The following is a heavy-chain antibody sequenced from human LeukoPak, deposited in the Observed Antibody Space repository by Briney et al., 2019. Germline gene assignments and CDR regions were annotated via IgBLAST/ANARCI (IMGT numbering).Heavy chain of an antibody. Sequence: GGSLRLSCAASGFTFSSYWMSWVRQAPGKGLEWVANIKQDGSEKYYVDSVKGRFTISRDNAENSLYLQMNSLRAEDTAVYYCARDDRAAAAPVDAFDIWGQGTMVTVSS. CDR2: IKQDGSEK. J-gene: IGHJ3*02. CDR3: ARDDRAAAAPVDAFDI. D-gene: IGHD6-13*01. V-gene: IGHV3-7*01. CDR1: GFTFSSYW.